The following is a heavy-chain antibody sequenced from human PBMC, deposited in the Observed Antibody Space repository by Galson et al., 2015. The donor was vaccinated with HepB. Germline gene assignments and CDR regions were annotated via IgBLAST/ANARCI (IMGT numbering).Heavy chain of an antibody. CDR2: IKSKTDGGTT. D-gene: IGHD6-19*01. J-gene: IGHJ3*02. V-gene: IGHV3-15*07. CDR1: GFTFSNAW. Sequence: SLRLSCAASGFTFSNAWMNWVRQAPGKGLEWVGRIKSKTDGGTTDYAAPVKGRFTISRDDSKNTLYLQMNSLKTEDTAVYYCTTEYYSSGWYARWDAFDIWGQGTMVTVSS. CDR3: TTEYYSSGWYARWDAFDI.